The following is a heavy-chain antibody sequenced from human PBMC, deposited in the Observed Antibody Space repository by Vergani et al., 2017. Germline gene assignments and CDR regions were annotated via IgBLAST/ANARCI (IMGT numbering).Heavy chain of an antibody. D-gene: IGHD5-12*01. J-gene: IGHJ6*03. V-gene: IGHV3-20*01. Sequence: EVQLVESGGGVVRPGGSLRLSCAASGFTFDDYGMSWVRQAPGKGLEWVSGINWNGGSTGYADSVKGRFSISRDNAKNSLYLQMNSLRAEDTALYHCARVRTSGLYYYYMDVWGKGTTVTVSS. CDR1: GFTFDDYG. CDR2: INWNGGST. CDR3: ARVRTSGLYYYYMDV.